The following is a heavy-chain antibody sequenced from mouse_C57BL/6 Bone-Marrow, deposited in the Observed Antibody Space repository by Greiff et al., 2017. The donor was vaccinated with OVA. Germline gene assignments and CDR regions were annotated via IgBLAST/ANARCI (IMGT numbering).Heavy chain of an antibody. CDR2: INPNNGGT. V-gene: IGHV1-22*01. CDR1: GYTFTDYN. D-gene: IGHD1-1*01. Sequence: VQLKQSGPELVKPGASVKMSCKASGYTFTDYNMHWVKQSHGKSLEWIGYINPNNGGTSYNQKFKGKATLTVNKSSSTAYMELRSLTSEDSAVYYCARTLTTSGGYAMDYWGQGTSVTVSS. J-gene: IGHJ4*01. CDR3: ARTLTTSGGYAMDY.